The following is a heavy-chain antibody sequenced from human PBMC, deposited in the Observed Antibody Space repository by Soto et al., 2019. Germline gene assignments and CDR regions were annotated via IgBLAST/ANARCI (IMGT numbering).Heavy chain of an antibody. V-gene: IGHV3-15*01. CDR3: TGSSWDGF. Sequence: DVQLVESGGGLVKPGGSLRLSCAASGFTFSNAWMSWVRQAPGKGLEWVGRIKSNTDGGTTDYAAPVKGRFTISRDDSKNTLYLEINSLKIEDTAVYYCTGSSWDGFWGQGTLVTVSS. D-gene: IGHD6-13*01. J-gene: IGHJ4*02. CDR2: IKSNTDGGTT. CDR1: GFTFSNAW.